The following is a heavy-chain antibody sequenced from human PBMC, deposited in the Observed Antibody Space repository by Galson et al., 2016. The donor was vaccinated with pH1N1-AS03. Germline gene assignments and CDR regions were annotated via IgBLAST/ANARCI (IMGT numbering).Heavy chain of an antibody. V-gene: IGHV3-23*01. Sequence: SLRLSCATSGFTFSSYGMTWVRQAPGKGLEWVSSISVTGGSTYYADSVKGRFTISRDHSKNTLYLQMSSLRADDTAVYYCAKDRSSWPPGWGSVDSWGQGTLVTVSS. CDR3: AKDRSSWPPGWGSVDS. CDR1: GFTFSSYG. D-gene: IGHD6-13*01. J-gene: IGHJ4*02. CDR2: ISVTGGST.